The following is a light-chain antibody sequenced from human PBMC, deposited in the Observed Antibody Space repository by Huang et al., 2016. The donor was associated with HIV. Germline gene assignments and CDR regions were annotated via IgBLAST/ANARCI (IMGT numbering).Light chain of an antibody. CDR3: HQYNNWLLS. J-gene: IGKJ4*01. CDR2: GSS. V-gene: IGKV3-15*01. CDR1: RSVSTN. Sequence: EIVMTQSPATLSVSPGERVTLSCRANRSVSTNLAWYQQRPGQAPRLLIYGSSTRTHGIPDQFSGSVSGTDFSLTISSLQSEDFALYYCHQYNNWLLSFGGGTRVDI.